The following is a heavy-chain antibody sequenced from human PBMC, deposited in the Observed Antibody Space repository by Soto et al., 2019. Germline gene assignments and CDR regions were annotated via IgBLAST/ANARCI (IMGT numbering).Heavy chain of an antibody. Sequence: ASVKVSCKASGYTFTSYGISWVRQAPGQGLEWMGWISAYNGNTNYAQKLQGRVTMTTDTSTSTAYMELRSLRSDDTAGYYCARQPERITMIVVARGYFDYWGQGTLVTVSS. D-gene: IGHD3-22*01. V-gene: IGHV1-18*01. CDR3: ARQPERITMIVVARGYFDY. J-gene: IGHJ4*02. CDR2: ISAYNGNT. CDR1: GYTFTSYG.